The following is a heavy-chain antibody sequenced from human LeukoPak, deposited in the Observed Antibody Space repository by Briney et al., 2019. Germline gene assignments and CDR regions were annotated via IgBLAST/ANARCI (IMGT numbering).Heavy chain of an antibody. Sequence: SEPLSLTCTVSGDSVSSYYWSWIRQPPGKGLEWIGYIYYSGSTNYNPSLKSRVTTSVGTSKNQFSLKLTSVTAADTAVYYCARAGSSWSFDYWGQGTLVTVSS. D-gene: IGHD6-13*01. V-gene: IGHV4-59*02. CDR2: IYYSGST. CDR3: ARAGSSWSFDY. J-gene: IGHJ4*02. CDR1: GDSVSSYY.